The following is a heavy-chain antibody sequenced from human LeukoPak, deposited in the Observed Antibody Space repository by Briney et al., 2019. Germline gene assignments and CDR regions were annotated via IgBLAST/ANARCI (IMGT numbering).Heavy chain of an antibody. Sequence: ASVKVSCKASGYTFTGYYMHWVRQATGQGLEWMGWMNPNSGNTGYAQKFQGRVTITRNTSISTAYMELSSLRSEDTAVYYCARGRSGYRYYYYYMDVWGKGTTVTVSS. CDR2: MNPNSGNT. V-gene: IGHV1-8*03. CDR3: ARGRSGYRYYYYYMDV. CDR1: GYTFTGYY. J-gene: IGHJ6*03. D-gene: IGHD3-22*01.